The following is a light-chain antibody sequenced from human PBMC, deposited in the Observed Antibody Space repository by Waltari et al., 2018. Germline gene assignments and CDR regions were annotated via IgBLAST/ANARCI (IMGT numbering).Light chain of an antibody. Sequence: DIVMTQSPDSLAVSLGERATINRKSSQSVFSRSNNRNYLAWYQQRPGQPPKKLIYWASTRESGVPDRISGSGSGTDFTLTISSLQADDVAVYYCQQYYSTPWTFGQGTKVEIK. V-gene: IGKV4-1*01. CDR1: QSVFSRSNNRNY. CDR3: QQYYSTPWT. J-gene: IGKJ1*01. CDR2: WAS.